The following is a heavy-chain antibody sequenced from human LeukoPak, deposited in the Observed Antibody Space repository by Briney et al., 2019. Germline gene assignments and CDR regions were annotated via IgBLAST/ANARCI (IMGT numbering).Heavy chain of an antibody. V-gene: IGHV4-39*07. Sequence: PSETLSLTCTVSGGSISSSSYYWGWIRQPPGKGLEWIGSIYYSGSTYYNPSLKSRVTISVDTSKNQFSLKLSSVTAADTAVYYCARGTPDSRYYGTYYMDVWGKGTTVTISS. CDR2: IYYSGST. D-gene: IGHD3-10*01. CDR1: GGSISSSSYY. CDR3: ARGTPDSRYYGTYYMDV. J-gene: IGHJ6*03.